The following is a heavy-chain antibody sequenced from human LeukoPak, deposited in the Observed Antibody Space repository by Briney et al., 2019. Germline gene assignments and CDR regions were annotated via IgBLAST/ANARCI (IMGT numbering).Heavy chain of an antibody. D-gene: IGHD6-13*01. CDR3: AAFTYSSSWPNWFDP. CDR2: IKQDGSEK. Sequence: PGGSLRLSCAASGFTFSSYWMSWVRQAPGKGLEWVANIKQDGSEKYYVDYVKGRFTISRDNAKNSLYLQMNSLRAEDTAVYYCAAFTYSSSWPNWFDPWGQGTLVTVSS. J-gene: IGHJ5*02. CDR1: GFTFSSYW. V-gene: IGHV3-7*01.